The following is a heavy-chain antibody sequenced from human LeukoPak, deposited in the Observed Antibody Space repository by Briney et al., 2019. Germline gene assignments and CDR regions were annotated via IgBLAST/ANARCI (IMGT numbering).Heavy chain of an antibody. Sequence: SETLSLTCAVYGGSFSGYYWSWIRQPPGKGLEWIGEINHSGSTNYNPSLKSRVTISVDTSKNQFSLKLSSVTAADTAVYYCARGVSAVAGRWGHPFRYWGQGTLVTVSS. J-gene: IGHJ4*02. D-gene: IGHD6-19*01. CDR3: ARGVSAVAGRWGHPFRY. CDR1: GGSFSGYY. V-gene: IGHV4-34*01. CDR2: INHSGST.